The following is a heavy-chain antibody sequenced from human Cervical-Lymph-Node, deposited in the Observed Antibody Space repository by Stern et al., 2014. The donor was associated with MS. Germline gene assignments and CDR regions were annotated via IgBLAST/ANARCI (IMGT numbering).Heavy chain of an antibody. D-gene: IGHD6-6*01. J-gene: IGHJ4*02. CDR3: AREIAGRRFED. Sequence: EMQLEESGGGLVQPGGSLRLSCEASGFPVGASYMNWVRQAPGKGLEWVSRIHPVGTTHYADSVKGRFTISRANAKNALYLQMDRLTVEDTAVYYCAREIAGRRFEDWGRGTLVAVSP. CDR1: GFPVGASY. V-gene: IGHV3-66*01. CDR2: IHPVGTT.